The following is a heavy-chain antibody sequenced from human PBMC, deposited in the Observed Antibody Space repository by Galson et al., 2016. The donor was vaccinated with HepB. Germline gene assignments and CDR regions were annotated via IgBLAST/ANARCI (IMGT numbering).Heavy chain of an antibody. CDR3: ASRLTLAGAPFDS. CDR2: FIPLFATA. CDR1: GGTFSSYS. V-gene: IGHV1-69*01. J-gene: IGHJ4*02. Sequence: VSCKASGGTFSSYSINWVRQAPGQGLEWMGVFIPLFATAKYAQKFQGRVTITADESTRAAYMEMSRLRSEDTAIYYCASRLTLAGAPFDSWGQGTLVTVSS. D-gene: IGHD6-19*01.